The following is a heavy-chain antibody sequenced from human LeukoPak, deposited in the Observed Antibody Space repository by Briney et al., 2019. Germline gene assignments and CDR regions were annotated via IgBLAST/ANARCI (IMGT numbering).Heavy chain of an antibody. CDR3: AGVIAAAGGGIYYFDY. CDR1: GGSISSYY. V-gene: IGHV4-4*09. Sequence: SAPLSLPSTVSGGSISSYYWSWIRQPPGKGLEGFGYIYTSGSTNYNPSLKSRVTISVDTSKNQFSLKLSSVTAADTAVYYCAGVIAAAGGGIYYFDYWGQGTLVTVSS. D-gene: IGHD6-13*01. CDR2: IYTSGST. J-gene: IGHJ4*02.